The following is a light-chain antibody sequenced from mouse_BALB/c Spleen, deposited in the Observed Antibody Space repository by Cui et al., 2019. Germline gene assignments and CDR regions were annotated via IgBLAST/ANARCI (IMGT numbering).Light chain of an antibody. CDR2: WAS. CDR3: QQYSSYPWT. Sequence: DIVMTQSHKFMSTPVGDRVSITCKASQDVGTAVAWYQQKPGQSPKLLIYWASTRHTGVPDRFTGSGSGTDFTLTISNVQSEDLADYFCQQYSSYPWTFGGGTKLEIK. CDR1: QDVGTA. V-gene: IGKV6-23*01. J-gene: IGKJ1*01.